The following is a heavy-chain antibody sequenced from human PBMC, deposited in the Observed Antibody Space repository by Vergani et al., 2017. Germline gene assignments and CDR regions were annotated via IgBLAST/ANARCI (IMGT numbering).Heavy chain of an antibody. Sequence: QVTLTESGPALVKPTQTLTLTCTFSGFSLSTSGMRVSWIRQPPGKALEWLALIDWDDDKSYSTSLKSRLTISKDTSKSQVVLTMTNMDPVDTATYYCARSNSGIVGATEGAFDYWGQGTLVTVSS. V-gene: IGHV2-70*01. J-gene: IGHJ4*02. D-gene: IGHD1-26*01. CDR2: IDWDDDK. CDR3: ARSNSGIVGATEGAFDY. CDR1: GFSLSTSGMR.